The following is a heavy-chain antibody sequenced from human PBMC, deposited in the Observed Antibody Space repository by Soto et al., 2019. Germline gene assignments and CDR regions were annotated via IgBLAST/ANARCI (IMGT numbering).Heavy chain of an antibody. CDR1: GGSISGYY. CDR2: IYSSGST. J-gene: IGHJ6*02. V-gene: IGHV4-59*01. Sequence: SETLSLTCTVPGGSISGYYWNWIRQPPERGLERIGYIYSSGSTNYNPSLKSRVTMSVDTSKNQISLKLSSVTAADTAVYYCARGFCSSTSCSPYYFYHYGMDVWGQGTTVTVSS. CDR3: ARGFCSSTSCSPYYFYHYGMDV. D-gene: IGHD2-2*01.